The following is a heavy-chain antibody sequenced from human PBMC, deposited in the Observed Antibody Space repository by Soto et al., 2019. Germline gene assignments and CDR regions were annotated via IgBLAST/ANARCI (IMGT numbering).Heavy chain of an antibody. V-gene: IGHV1-18*01. J-gene: IGHJ4*02. CDR3: ARDCTGGSCFCIY. CDR1: GYTLSNYA. Sequence: GASVKVSCKASGYTLSNYAMSGVRQAPGQGPEWMGWINTYNGNSNYAQKFQGRVTMTTDTSTNTAYMELRSLTSDDTAVYYCARDCTGGSCFCIYWGQGTLVTVSS. D-gene: IGHD2-15*01. CDR2: INTYNGNS.